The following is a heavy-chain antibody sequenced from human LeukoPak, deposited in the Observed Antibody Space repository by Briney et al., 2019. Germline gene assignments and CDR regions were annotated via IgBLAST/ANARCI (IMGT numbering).Heavy chain of an antibody. J-gene: IGHJ6*03. V-gene: IGHV1-8*01. D-gene: IGHD3-10*01. Sequence: ASVKVSCKASGYTFTSYDINWVRQATGQGLEWMGWMNPNSGNKGYSQKFQGRVTITTNNSIRTAYMELISLRTEDTAVYYCARRGSGYYYYYMDVWGKGTTVTVSS. CDR3: ARRGSGYYYYYMDV. CDR1: GYTFTSYD. CDR2: MNPNSGNK.